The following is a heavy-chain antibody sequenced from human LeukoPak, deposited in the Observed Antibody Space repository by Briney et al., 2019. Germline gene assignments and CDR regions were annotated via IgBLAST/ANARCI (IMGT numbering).Heavy chain of an antibody. CDR2: IYPGDPDT. Sequence: GESLKISCKGSGYSFTSYWIGWVRQMPGKGLEWMGIIYPGDPDTRYSPSFQGQVTISADKSISTAYLQWSSLKASDTAMYYCARPRAPGYCSSTSCKGWAFDIWGQGTMVTVSS. D-gene: IGHD2-2*01. CDR1: GYSFTSYW. CDR3: ARPRAPGYCSSTSCKGWAFDI. V-gene: IGHV5-51*01. J-gene: IGHJ3*02.